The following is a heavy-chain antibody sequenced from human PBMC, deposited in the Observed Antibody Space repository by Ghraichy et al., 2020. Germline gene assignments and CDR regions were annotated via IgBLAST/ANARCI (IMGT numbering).Heavy chain of an antibody. Sequence: LTCAASGFTFRSYGMHWVRQAPGKGLEWVAVISYDGSNKDYGDSVKGRFTISRDNSKNTLYLQMNSLRAEDTAVYYCAKERDSSGYYSFRGDYYGMDVWGQGTTVTVSS. D-gene: IGHD3-22*01. CDR1: GFTFRSYG. CDR2: ISYDGSNK. V-gene: IGHV3-30*18. J-gene: IGHJ6*02. CDR3: AKERDSSGYYSFRGDYYGMDV.